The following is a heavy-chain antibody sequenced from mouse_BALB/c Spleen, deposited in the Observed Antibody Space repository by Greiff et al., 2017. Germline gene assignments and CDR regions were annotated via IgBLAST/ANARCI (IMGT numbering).Heavy chain of an antibody. J-gene: IGHJ2*01. D-gene: IGHD1-2*01. Sequence: VQLQQSGPGLVAPSQSLSITCTVSGFSLTSYGVHWVRQPPGKGLEWLGVIWAGGSTNYNSALMSRLSISKDNSKSQVFLKMNSLQTDDTAMYYCARVITTAKMYYFDYWGQGTTLTVSS. V-gene: IGHV2-9*02. CDR2: IWAGGST. CDR1: GFSLTSYG. CDR3: ARVITTAKMYYFDY.